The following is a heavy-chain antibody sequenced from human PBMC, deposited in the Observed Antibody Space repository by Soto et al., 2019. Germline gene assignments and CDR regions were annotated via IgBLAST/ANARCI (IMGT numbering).Heavy chain of an antibody. CDR2: IYYSGST. J-gene: IGHJ4*02. V-gene: IGHV4-39*01. Sequence: QLQLQESGPGLVKPSETLFLTCTVSGGSISSSSYYWGWIRQPPGKGLEWIGSIYYSGSTYYNPSLKSRVTISVDTSKNQFSLKLSSVTAADTAVYYCARHKKYNWNYFDYWGQGTLVTVSS. CDR1: GGSISSSSYY. CDR3: ARHKKYNWNYFDY. D-gene: IGHD1-20*01.